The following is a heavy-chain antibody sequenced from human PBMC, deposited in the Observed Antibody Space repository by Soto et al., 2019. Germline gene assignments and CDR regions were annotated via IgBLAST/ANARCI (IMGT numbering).Heavy chain of an antibody. D-gene: IGHD3-22*01. J-gene: IGHJ3*01. V-gene: IGHV2-5*02. CDR1: GFSLSTSGVG. CDR3: AHRHSFYDSSGIAFDV. Sequence: QITLKESGPTLVKPTQTLTLTCTFSGFSLSTSGVGVGWIRQPPGKALEWLAISYWDDDKRYSLFLKSRLTTTKDTSKDQVVLTLTNMVPVDTATYYCAHRHSFYDSSGIAFDVWGQGTMVTVSS. CDR2: SYWDDDK.